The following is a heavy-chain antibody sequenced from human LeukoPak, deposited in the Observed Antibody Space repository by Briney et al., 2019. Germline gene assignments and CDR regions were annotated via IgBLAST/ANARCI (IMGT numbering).Heavy chain of an antibody. CDR2: ISGSGGST. Sequence: GGSLRLSCAASGLTFSSCAMSWVRQAPGKGLEWVSAISGSGGSTYYADSVKGRFTISRDNSKNTLYLQMNSLRAEDTAVYYCAKSPLIWGSYLLGDYWGQGTLVTVSS. J-gene: IGHJ4*02. D-gene: IGHD3-16*02. CDR3: AKSPLIWGSYLLGDY. CDR1: GLTFSSCA. V-gene: IGHV3-23*01.